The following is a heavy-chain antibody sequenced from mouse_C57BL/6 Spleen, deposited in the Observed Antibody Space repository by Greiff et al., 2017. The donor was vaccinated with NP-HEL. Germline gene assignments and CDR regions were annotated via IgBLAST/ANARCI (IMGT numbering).Heavy chain of an antibody. V-gene: IGHV1-82*01. D-gene: IGHD2-3*01. Sequence: VQLQQSGPELVKPGASVKLSCKASGYAFSSSWMNWVKQRPGQGLEWIGRIYPGDGDTNYNGKFKGKATLTADNSSSTAYMQRSSLTSDDSAVYFCARWLLRGYFDYWGQGTTLTVSS. J-gene: IGHJ2*01. CDR1: GYAFSSSW. CDR2: IYPGDGDT. CDR3: ARWLLRGYFDY.